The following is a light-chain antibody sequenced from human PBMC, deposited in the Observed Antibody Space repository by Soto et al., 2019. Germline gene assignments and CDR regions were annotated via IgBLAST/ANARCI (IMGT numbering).Light chain of an antibody. CDR2: KAS. V-gene: IGKV1-5*03. J-gene: IGKJ2*01. CDR1: RTISNW. CDR3: QQYDSYPYT. Sequence: DIQMTPSPSTLSASVGDRVTITCRASRTISNWLAWYQQKPGKAPKLLIYKASSLQSGVPSRFSGGGSGTEFTLTISSLQPDDFATYYCQQYDSYPYTFGPGTKLEIK.